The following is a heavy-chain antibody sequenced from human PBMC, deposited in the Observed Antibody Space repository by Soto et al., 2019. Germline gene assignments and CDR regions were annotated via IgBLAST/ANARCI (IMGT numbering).Heavy chain of an antibody. Sequence: QVQLQESDPGLVKPSETLSLTCAVSGDSISSRNWWSWVRQTPGKGLEYIGEIHHSGSTNYNPSLKSRVTMSVDKSKNQFSLNLNSVTAADTAIYYCARRKLEMMYVGWFDPWGQGTLVTVSS. D-gene: IGHD2-8*01. CDR3: ARRKLEMMYVGWFDP. CDR2: IHHSGST. V-gene: IGHV4-4*02. CDR1: GDSISSRNW. J-gene: IGHJ5*02.